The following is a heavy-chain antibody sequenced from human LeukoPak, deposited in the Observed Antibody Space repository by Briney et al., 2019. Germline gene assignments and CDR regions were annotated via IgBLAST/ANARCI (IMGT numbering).Heavy chain of an antibody. D-gene: IGHD6-13*01. CDR3: ARERGYSSSWTRWLDAFDI. J-gene: IGHJ3*02. Sequence: GGSLRLSCAASGFTFSSYWMSWVRQAPGKGLEWVANIKQDGSEKYYVDSVKGRFTISRDNAKNSLYLQMNSLRAEDTAVYYCARERGYSSSWTRWLDAFDIWGQGTMVTVSS. CDR2: IKQDGSEK. V-gene: IGHV3-7*01. CDR1: GFTFSSYW.